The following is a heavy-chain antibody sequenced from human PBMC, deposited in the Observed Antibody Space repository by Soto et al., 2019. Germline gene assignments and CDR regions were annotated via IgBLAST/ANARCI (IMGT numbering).Heavy chain of an antibody. CDR1: GFTFSSYA. CDR2: ISGSGGST. V-gene: IGHV3-23*01. Sequence: EVQLLESGGGLVQPGGSLRLSCAASGFTFSSYAMSWVRQAPGKGLEWVSAISGSGGSTYYADSVKGRFTISRDNSKNTMYLQMNSLRAEDTAVYYCAKDMIVGGYDPIYFDYWGQGTLVTVSS. J-gene: IGHJ4*02. CDR3: AKDMIVGGYDPIYFDY. D-gene: IGHD3-22*01.